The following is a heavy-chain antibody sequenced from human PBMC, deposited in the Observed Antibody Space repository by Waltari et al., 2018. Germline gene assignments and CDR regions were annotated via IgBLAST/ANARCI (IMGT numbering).Heavy chain of an antibody. CDR1: GFTFSSYA. D-gene: IGHD2-21*02. V-gene: IGHV3-23*01. J-gene: IGHJ4*02. Sequence: EVQLLESGGGLVQPGGSLRLSCAASGFTFSSYAMSLVRQAPGKGLEWVSAISGSGGSTYYADSVKGRFTISRDNSKNTLYLQMNSLRAEDTAVYYCAKDSEVTHLFDYWGQGTLVTVSS. CDR3: AKDSEVTHLFDY. CDR2: ISGSGGST.